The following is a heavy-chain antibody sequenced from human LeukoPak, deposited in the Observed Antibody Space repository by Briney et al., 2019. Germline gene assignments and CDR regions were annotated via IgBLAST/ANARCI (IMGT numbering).Heavy chain of an antibody. CDR1: GGSISSYY. Sequence: SETLSLTCTVSGGSISSYYWSWIRQPPGKGLEWIGYIYTSGSTNYNPSLKSRVTISVDTSKNQFSLKLSSVTAADTAVYYCGRHMYSRGWAYYYHYYMDVWGKGTPGPVSS. D-gene: IGHD6-19*01. V-gene: IGHV4-4*09. J-gene: IGHJ6*03. CDR3: GRHMYSRGWAYYYHYYMDV. CDR2: IYTSGST.